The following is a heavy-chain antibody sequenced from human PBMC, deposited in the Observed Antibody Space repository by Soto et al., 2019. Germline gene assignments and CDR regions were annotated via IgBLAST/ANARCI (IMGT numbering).Heavy chain of an antibody. Sequence: ASVKVSCKASGYTFSVSGLSWVRQAPGQGLEWMGWISPYNGNTNYAQKFQDRVTMTTDTSTSTAYTELRSLRSDDTAVHYCARGTPYGDYETPTDYWGQGTLVTVSS. CDR2: ISPYNGNT. CDR1: GYTFSVSG. CDR3: ARGTPYGDYETPTDY. D-gene: IGHD4-17*01. J-gene: IGHJ4*02. V-gene: IGHV1-18*01.